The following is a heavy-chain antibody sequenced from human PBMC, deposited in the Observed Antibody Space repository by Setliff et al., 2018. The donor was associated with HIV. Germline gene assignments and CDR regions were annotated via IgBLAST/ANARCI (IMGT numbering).Heavy chain of an antibody. D-gene: IGHD3-22*01. CDR2: IHTSGSI. V-gene: IGHV4-4*07. CDR3: ARAGHYFPHFDY. J-gene: IGHJ4*02. Sequence: SETLSLTCTFSDDSINSYYCAWIRQPAGKRLQLIGRIHTSGSINYNPSLRSRVFLSVDPSKNQCSLKVHSLTAADTAVYYCARAGHYFPHFDYWGQGILVTVSS. CDR1: DDSINSYY.